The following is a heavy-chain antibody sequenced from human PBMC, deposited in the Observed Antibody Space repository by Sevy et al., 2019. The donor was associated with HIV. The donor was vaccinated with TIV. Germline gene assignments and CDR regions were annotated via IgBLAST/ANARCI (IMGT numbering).Heavy chain of an antibody. V-gene: IGHV3-23*01. CDR2: FSFGCGKI. J-gene: IGHJ4*02. Sequence: GGSLRLSCAAPGFTFSNYAMSWVRQAPGKGLEWVSTFSFGCGKINYADSVKGRFTISRDNSKNTLYLQMNSLGAEDTALYYCAREGCSKPHDYWGQGTLVTVSS. CDR3: AREGCSKPHDY. D-gene: IGHD2-2*01. CDR1: GFTFSNYA.